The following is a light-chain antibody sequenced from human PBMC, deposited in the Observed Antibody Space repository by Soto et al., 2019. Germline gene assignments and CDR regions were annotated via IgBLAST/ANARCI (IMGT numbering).Light chain of an antibody. CDR1: QSISSW. CDR2: NAS. V-gene: IGKV1-5*03. CDR3: QQYNSYSGA. Sequence: DIQMTQSPSTLSASVGDRVTITCRASQSISSWLAWYQQKPGKAPKLLIYNASTLKSGVPSRFRGSGSGTDFTLTISSLQPDDFATYYCQQYNSYSGAFGPGTKVDIK. J-gene: IGKJ1*01.